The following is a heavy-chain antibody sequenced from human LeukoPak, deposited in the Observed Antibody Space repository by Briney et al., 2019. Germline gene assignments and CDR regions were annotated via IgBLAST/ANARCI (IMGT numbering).Heavy chain of an antibody. V-gene: IGHV3-43*01. CDR1: GFNFRDYT. CDR3: AKEGGTMFFDS. J-gene: IGHJ5*01. D-gene: IGHD3-3*01. Sequence: GGSLRLSCAASGFNFRDYTMHWVRQAPGKGLEWVSLFSGNGKTTYYADSVKGRFTISRDNSKNSLYLQMNSLRSEDTALYFCAKEGGTMFFDSWGQGTLVTVS. CDR2: FSGNGKTT.